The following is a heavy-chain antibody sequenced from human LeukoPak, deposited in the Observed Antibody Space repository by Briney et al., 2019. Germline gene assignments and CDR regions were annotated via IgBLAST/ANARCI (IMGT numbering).Heavy chain of an antibody. CDR1: GFTFSSYS. Sequence: GGSLRLSCAASGFTFSSYSMNWVRQAPGKGLEWVSSISSSSSYIYCADSVKGRFTISRDNAKNSLYLQMNSLRAEDTAVYYCARAINDSPAGYWGQGTLVTVSS. D-gene: IGHD3-22*01. J-gene: IGHJ4*02. CDR3: ARAINDSPAGY. CDR2: ISSSSSYI. V-gene: IGHV3-21*01.